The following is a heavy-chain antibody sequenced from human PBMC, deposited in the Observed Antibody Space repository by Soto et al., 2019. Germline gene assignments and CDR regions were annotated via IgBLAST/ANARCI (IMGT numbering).Heavy chain of an antibody. CDR3: ARDLRMITFGGVIVMFDY. CDR2: FSAYNGNT. Sequence: QVQLVQSGAEVKKPGASVKVSCKASGYTFTSYGIIWVRQAPGQGLEWMGWFSAYNGNTNYAQKLQGRVTMTTDTSTSTAYMELRSLRSDDTAVYYCARDLRMITFGGVIVMFDYWGQGTLVTVSS. J-gene: IGHJ4*02. CDR1: GYTFTSYG. V-gene: IGHV1-18*01. D-gene: IGHD3-16*02.